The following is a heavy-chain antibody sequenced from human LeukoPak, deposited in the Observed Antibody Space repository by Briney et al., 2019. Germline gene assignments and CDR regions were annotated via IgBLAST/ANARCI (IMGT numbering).Heavy chain of an antibody. CDR3: ARDAERGYYYYMDV. J-gene: IGHJ6*03. CDR2: MNPNSGNT. CDR1: GYTFTSYD. V-gene: IGHV1-8*03. D-gene: IGHD5-12*01. Sequence: GASVKISCKASGYTFTSYDINWVRQATGQGLEWLGWMNPNSGNTGYAQKFQGRGTITRNTSISTAYMERSSLTSEDTAVYYCARDAERGYYYYMDVWGKGTTVTVSS.